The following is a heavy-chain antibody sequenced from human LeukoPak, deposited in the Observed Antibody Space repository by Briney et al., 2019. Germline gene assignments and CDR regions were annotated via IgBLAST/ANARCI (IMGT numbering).Heavy chain of an antibody. Sequence: ASVKVLCKASGYTFTSYYMHWVRQAPGQGLEWMGIINPSGCSTSYAQKFQGRVTMTRDTSTSTVYMELSSLRSEDTAVYYCARAICDSSGYYYAFDIWGQGTMVTVSS. CDR2: INPSGCST. J-gene: IGHJ3*02. CDR3: ARAICDSSGYYYAFDI. CDR1: GYTFTSYY. D-gene: IGHD3-22*01. V-gene: IGHV1-46*03.